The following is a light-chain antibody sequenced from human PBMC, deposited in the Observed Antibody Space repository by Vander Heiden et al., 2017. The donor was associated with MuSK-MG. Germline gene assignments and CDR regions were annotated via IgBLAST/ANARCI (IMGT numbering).Light chain of an antibody. CDR2: AAS. CDR1: QGISSY. J-gene: IGKJ5*01. V-gene: IGKV1-9*01. Sequence: DIQLTQSPSFLSASVGDRVTITCRASQGISSYLAWYQQKPGKAPNLLIYAASTLQGGVPSRFSGSGSGTEFTLTINSLQPEDFATYYCQQLNSYPITFGQGTRLEIK. CDR3: QQLNSYPIT.